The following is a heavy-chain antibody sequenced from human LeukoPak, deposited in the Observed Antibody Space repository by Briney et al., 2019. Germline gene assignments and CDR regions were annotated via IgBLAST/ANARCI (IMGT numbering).Heavy chain of an antibody. J-gene: IGHJ3*02. D-gene: IGHD6-19*01. CDR1: GYSFASYW. Sequence: GESLKISCKGSGYSFASYWIGWVRQMPGKGLEWMGIIYPGDSDTRYSPSFQGQVTISADKSISTAYLQWSSLKASDTAMYYCARHLAVAVSMDAFDIWGQGTMVTVSS. CDR3: ARHLAVAVSMDAFDI. CDR2: IYPGDSDT. V-gene: IGHV5-51*01.